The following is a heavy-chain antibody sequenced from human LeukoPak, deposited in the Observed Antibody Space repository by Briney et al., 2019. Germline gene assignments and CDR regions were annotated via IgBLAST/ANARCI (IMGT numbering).Heavy chain of an antibody. CDR2: IIPILGIA. J-gene: IGHJ4*02. Sequence: SVKVSCKASGGTFSSYAISWVRQAPGQGLEWMGRIIPILGIADYAQKFQGRVTITADKSTSTAYMELSSLRSEDTAVYYCARDCSSTSCYRGGTHWGQGTLVTVSS. D-gene: IGHD2-2*02. V-gene: IGHV1-69*04. CDR3: ARDCSSTSCYRGGTH. CDR1: GGTFSSYA.